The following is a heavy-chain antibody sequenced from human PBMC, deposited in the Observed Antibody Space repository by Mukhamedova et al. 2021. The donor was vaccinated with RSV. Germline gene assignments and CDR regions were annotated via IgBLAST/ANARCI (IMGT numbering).Heavy chain of an antibody. Sequence: GVEWVAVISYDGSNKYYADSVKGRFTISRDNSKNTLYLQMNSLRAEDTAVYYCARETITMVRGVISPWFDPLGQGTLVTVSS. CDR2: ISYDGSNK. V-gene: IGHV3-30*04. J-gene: IGHJ5*02. CDR3: ARETITMVRGVISPWFDP. D-gene: IGHD3-10*01.